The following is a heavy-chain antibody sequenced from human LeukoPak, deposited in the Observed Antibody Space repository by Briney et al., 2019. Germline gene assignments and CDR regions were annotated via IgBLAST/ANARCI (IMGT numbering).Heavy chain of an antibody. CDR3: ARGGYCSSTSCYSPFDY. V-gene: IGHV1-69*01. D-gene: IGHD2-2*01. Sequence: SSVKVSCKASGGTFSSYAISWVRQAPGQGLEWMGGIIPIFGTANYAQKFQGRVTITADESTSTACMELSSLRSEDTAVYYCARGGYCSSTSCYSPFDYWGQGTLVTVSS. J-gene: IGHJ4*02. CDR2: IIPIFGTA. CDR1: GGTFSSYA.